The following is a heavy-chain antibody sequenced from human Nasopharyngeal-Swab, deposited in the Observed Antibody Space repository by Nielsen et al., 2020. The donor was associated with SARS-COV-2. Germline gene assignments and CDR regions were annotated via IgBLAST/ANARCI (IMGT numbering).Heavy chain of an antibody. V-gene: IGHV3-21*01. CDR3: ARDLGFGDSSGYYYGY. Sequence: GGSLRLSCAASGFTFSSYSMNWVRQAPGKGLEWVSSTSSSSSYIYYADSVKGRFTISRDNAKNSLYLQMNSLRAEDTAVYYCARDLGFGDSSGYYYGYWGQGTLVTVSS. CDR2: TSSSSSYI. D-gene: IGHD3-22*01. CDR1: GFTFSSYS. J-gene: IGHJ4*02.